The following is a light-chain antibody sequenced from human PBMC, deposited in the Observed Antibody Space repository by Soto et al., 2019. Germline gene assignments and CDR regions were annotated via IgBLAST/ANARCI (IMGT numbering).Light chain of an antibody. J-gene: IGLJ1*01. CDR1: SSDVGGYNY. CDR3: SSYTSGTTFV. CDR2: DVS. V-gene: IGLV2-14*01. Sequence: QSVLTQPASVSGSPGQSITISCTGTSSDVGGYNYVSWYQQEPGKAPKPMIYDVSNRPSGVSNRFSGSKSGNTASLTISGLQAEDEADYYCSSYTSGTTFVFGTGTKLTVL.